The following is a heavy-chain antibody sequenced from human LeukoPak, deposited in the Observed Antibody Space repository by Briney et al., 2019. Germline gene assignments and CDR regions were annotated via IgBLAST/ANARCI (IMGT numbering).Heavy chain of an antibody. J-gene: IGHJ4*02. V-gene: IGHV3-30*02. Sequence: GGSLRLSCASSGFTFSSYGMHWARQAPGKALEWVAFIRYDGSNDSYADSVKGRFSISRDNSKNTLYLEMNSLRAEDTAVYYCAKDIRRGYNYGYDQFAYWGQGTLVTVSS. CDR3: AKDIRRGYNYGYDQFAY. CDR1: GFTFSSYG. CDR2: IRYDGSND. D-gene: IGHD5-18*01.